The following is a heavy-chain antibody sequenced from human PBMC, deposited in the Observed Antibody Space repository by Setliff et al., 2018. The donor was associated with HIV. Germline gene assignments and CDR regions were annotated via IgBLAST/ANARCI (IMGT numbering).Heavy chain of an antibody. D-gene: IGHD3-10*01. Sequence: HLGGSLRLSCAASGFTFSSYAMSWVRQAPGKGLEWVSAISGDGGDTAYADSLKGRFTISRDTSKNTLHLHMNSLRAEDTAVYYCAKGTSYGSGLFDYWGQGTLVTVSS. CDR3: AKGTSYGSGLFDY. J-gene: IGHJ4*02. CDR2: ISGDGGDT. CDR1: GFTFSSYA. V-gene: IGHV3-23*01.